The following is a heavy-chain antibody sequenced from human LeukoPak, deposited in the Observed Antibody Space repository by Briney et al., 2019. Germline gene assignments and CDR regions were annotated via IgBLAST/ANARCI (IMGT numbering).Heavy chain of an antibody. Sequence: PGGSLRLSCAASGFTVSSNYMSWVRQAPGKGLEWVSVIYSGGSTYYADSVKGRFTISRDNSKNTLYLQMNSLRAEDTAVYYCASVDILTGYSLDYWGQGTLVTVSS. CDR1: GFTVSSNY. CDR2: IYSGGST. D-gene: IGHD3-9*01. V-gene: IGHV3-53*01. CDR3: ASVDILTGYSLDY. J-gene: IGHJ4*02.